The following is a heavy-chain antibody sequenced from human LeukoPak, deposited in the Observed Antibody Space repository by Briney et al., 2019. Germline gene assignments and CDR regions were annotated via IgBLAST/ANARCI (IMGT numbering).Heavy chain of an antibody. CDR3: AKLGYGIYYYYYMDV. J-gene: IGHJ6*03. CDR1: GFTFSSYG. Sequence: GGSLTLSCAASGFTFSSYGMHWVRQAPGKGLEWVAFIRYDGSNKYYADSVKGRFTISRDNSKNTLYLQMNSLRAEDTAVYYCAKLGYGIYYYYYMDVWGKGTTVTVSS. V-gene: IGHV3-30*02. D-gene: IGHD5-12*01. CDR2: IRYDGSNK.